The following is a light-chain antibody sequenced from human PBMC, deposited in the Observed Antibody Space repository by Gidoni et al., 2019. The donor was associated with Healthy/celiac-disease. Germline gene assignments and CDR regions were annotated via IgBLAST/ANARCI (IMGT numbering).Light chain of an antibody. J-gene: IGKJ4*01. Sequence: EIVMTQSPATLSVSPGERATLSCRASQSVSSNLAWYQQKPGQAPRLLIYGASTRATGIPARFSGSGSGTEFSLTDSSLQSEDFAVYYCQHYNNWPLTFGRGTKVEIK. CDR2: GAS. CDR3: QHYNNWPLT. V-gene: IGKV3-15*01. CDR1: QSVSSN.